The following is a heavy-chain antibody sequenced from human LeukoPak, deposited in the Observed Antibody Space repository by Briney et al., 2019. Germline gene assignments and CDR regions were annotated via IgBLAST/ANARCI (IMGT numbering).Heavy chain of an antibody. CDR3: ARYGLVEFRNAFQY. CDR2: IHDRGSV. CDR1: GASITTTNFW. D-gene: IGHD6-6*01. J-gene: IGHJ1*01. Sequence: SETLSLTCSVSGASITTTNFWWTWIRQSPGRGLEWIGYIHDRGSVKYNPALESRATLSVDTSKNQFSLKLNSVTAADTAVYYCARYGLVEFRNAFQYWGQGILVSVSS. V-gene: IGHV4-61*01.